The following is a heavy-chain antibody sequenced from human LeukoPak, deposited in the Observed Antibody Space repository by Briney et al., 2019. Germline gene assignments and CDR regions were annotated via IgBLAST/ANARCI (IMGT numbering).Heavy chain of an antibody. Sequence: GGSLRLSCAASGFSVSTNFMSWVRQAPGKGLEWVSVISSADSTYYADSVKGRFTISRDNSKNTLYLQMNSLRAEDTAVYYCAKRDYGGNDDAFDIWGQGTMVTVSS. V-gene: IGHV3-53*05. D-gene: IGHD4-23*01. CDR1: GFSVSTNF. CDR2: ISSADST. J-gene: IGHJ3*02. CDR3: AKRDYGGNDDAFDI.